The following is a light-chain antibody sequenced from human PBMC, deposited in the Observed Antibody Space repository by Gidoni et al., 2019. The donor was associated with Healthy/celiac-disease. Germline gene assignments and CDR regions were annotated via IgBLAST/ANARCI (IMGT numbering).Light chain of an antibody. CDR1: QSVSSY. J-gene: IGKJ3*01. CDR3: QQRSNWAS. CDR2: DAS. V-gene: IGKV3-11*01. Sequence: EIVLTQSPATLSLSPGERATLSCRASQSVSSYLAWYQQKPGQAPRLLIYDASNRATGIPARFSGSGSGTDFTLTISSLEPEDFAVYYRQQRSNWASFGPGTKVDIK.